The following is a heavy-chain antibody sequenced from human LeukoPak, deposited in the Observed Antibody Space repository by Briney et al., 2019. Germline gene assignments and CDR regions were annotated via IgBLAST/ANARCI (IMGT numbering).Heavy chain of an antibody. CDR1: GFTFSSYW. Sequence: GGSLRLSCAASGFTFSSYWMSWVRQAPGKRLEWVANIKQDGSKKNYVDSVRGRFTISRDNAKNSLYLQMDSLRVEDSAVYYCAGRSGSFDYWGQGALVTVSS. CDR2: IKQDGSKK. V-gene: IGHV3-7*01. CDR3: AGRSGSFDY. J-gene: IGHJ4*02. D-gene: IGHD3-10*01.